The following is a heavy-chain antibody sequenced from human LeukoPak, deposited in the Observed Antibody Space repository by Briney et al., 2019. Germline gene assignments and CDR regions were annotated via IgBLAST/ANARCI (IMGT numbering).Heavy chain of an antibody. CDR2: INPNHGGP. D-gene: IGHD6-13*01. CDR3: ARDIQQQLVTPHYYYYYGMDV. V-gene: IGHV1-2*02. Sequence: GASVKVSCKASGYTFTGYYMHWVRQAPGQGLEWMGWINPNHGGPNYAQKFQGRVTMTRDTSISTAYMELSRLRSDDTAVYYCARDIQQQLVTPHYYYYYGMDVWGQGTTVTVSS. J-gene: IGHJ6*02. CDR1: GYTFTGYY.